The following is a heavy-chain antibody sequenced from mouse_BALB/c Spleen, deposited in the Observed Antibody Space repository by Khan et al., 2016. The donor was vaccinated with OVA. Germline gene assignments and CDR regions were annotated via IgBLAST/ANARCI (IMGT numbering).Heavy chain of an antibody. Sequence: EVQLQESGPGLVKPSQSLSLTCTVTGYSITSDYAWNWIRQFPGNKLEWMGYISYSGRTSYNPSLKSRISITRDTSKNQFFLQLNSVTTEDTATYYNARSVTLTTVVATDFDYWGQGTTLTVSS. V-gene: IGHV3-2*02. CDR3: ARSVTLTTVVATDFDY. D-gene: IGHD1-1*01. CDR2: ISYSGRT. J-gene: IGHJ2*01. CDR1: GYSITSDYA.